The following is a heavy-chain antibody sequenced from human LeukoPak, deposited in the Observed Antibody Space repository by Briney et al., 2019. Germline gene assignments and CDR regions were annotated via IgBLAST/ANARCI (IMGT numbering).Heavy chain of an antibody. CDR1: GFTVSSNY. D-gene: IGHD4-23*01. J-gene: IGHJ4*02. V-gene: IGHV3-66*01. CDR2: IYSGGST. CDR3: ARCYGGYYLDY. Sequence: PGGSLRLSCAASGFTVSSNYMSWVRQAPGKGLEWVSVIYSGGSTYYADSVKGRFTISRDNSKNTLYLQVNSLRAEDTAVYYCARCYGGYYLDYWGQGTLVTVSS.